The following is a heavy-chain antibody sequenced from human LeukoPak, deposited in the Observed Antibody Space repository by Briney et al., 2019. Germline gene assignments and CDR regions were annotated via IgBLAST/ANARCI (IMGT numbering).Heavy chain of an antibody. Sequence: GGSLRLSCAASGFTFDDYAMHWVRQAPGKGLEWVSGISWNSGSIGYADSVKGRFTISRDNAKNSLYLQMNSLRAEDMALYYCAKARYSGSYRGLDDAFDIWGQGTMVTVSS. D-gene: IGHD1-26*01. V-gene: IGHV3-9*03. CDR2: ISWNSGSI. J-gene: IGHJ3*02. CDR3: AKARYSGSYRGLDDAFDI. CDR1: GFTFDDYA.